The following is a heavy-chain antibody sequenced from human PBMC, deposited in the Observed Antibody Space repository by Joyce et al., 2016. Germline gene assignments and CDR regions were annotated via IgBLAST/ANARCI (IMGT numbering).Heavy chain of an antibody. CDR3: VREGPGALTPFDY. CDR2: ISSDRNSA. V-gene: IGHV3-30-3*01. Sequence: QVQLLESGGGVVQPGRSLRLSCAASGFTFSKTVMHWVRQAPGKGLEWVAVISSDRNSAYYADSVKGRFTISRDNSKDILSLQMDSLTTEDTAIYYCVREGPGALTPFDYWGQGTLVTVSS. J-gene: IGHJ4*02. D-gene: IGHD7-27*01. CDR1: GFTFSKTV.